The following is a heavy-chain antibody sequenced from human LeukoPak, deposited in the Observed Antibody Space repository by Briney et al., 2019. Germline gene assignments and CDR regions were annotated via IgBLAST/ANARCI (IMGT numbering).Heavy chain of an antibody. CDR2: IYSGGST. V-gene: IGHV3-66*01. CDR1: GFTVSSNY. CDR3: ARGLSGYDFDY. D-gene: IGHD5-12*01. Sequence: TGGSLRLSCAASGFTVSSNYMSWVRQAPGKGLEWVSVIYSGGSTYYADSVKGRLTISRDNSKNTLYLQMNSLRAEDTAVYYCARGLSGYDFDYWGQGTLVTVSS. J-gene: IGHJ4*02.